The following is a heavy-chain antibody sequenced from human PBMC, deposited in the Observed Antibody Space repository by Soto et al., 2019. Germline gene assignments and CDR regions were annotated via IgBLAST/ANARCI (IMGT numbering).Heavy chain of an antibody. V-gene: IGHV3-64D*09. CDR3: VKEDSEYYYDSSGYYYFDY. Sequence: GGSLRLSCSASGFTFSSYAMHWVRQAPGKGLEYVSAISSNGGSTYYADSVKGRFIISRDNSKNTLYLQMSSLRAEDTAVYYCVKEDSEYYYDSSGYYYFDYWGQGTLVTVSS. CDR2: ISSNGGST. CDR1: GFTFSSYA. J-gene: IGHJ4*02. D-gene: IGHD3-22*01.